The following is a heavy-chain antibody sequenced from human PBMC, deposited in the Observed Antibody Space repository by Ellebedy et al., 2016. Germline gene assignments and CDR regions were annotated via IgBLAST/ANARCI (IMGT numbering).Heavy chain of an antibody. CDR2: ISGSGGST. CDR3: AKDPVPFY. J-gene: IGHJ4*02. D-gene: IGHD2-2*01. V-gene: IGHV3-23*01. Sequence: GESLKISXAASGFTFSSYAMSWVRQAPGKGLEWVSAISGSGGSTYYADSVKGRFTISRDNSKNTLYLQMNSLRAEDTAVYYCAKDPVPFYWGQGTLVTVSS. CDR1: GFTFSSYA.